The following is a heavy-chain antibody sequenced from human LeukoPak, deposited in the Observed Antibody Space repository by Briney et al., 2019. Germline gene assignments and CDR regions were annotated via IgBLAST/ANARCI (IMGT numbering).Heavy chain of an antibody. CDR2: ISGSGGST. CDR1: GFTFSSYA. D-gene: IGHD3-10*01. Sequence: GGSLRLSCAASGFTFSSYAMSWVRQAPGKGLEWVSAISGSGGSTYYADSVKDRFTISRDNSKNTLYLQMNSLRAEDTAVYYCAKATGAYYYGSGSYSDYWGQGTLVTVSS. V-gene: IGHV3-23*01. J-gene: IGHJ4*02. CDR3: AKATGAYYYGSGSYSDY.